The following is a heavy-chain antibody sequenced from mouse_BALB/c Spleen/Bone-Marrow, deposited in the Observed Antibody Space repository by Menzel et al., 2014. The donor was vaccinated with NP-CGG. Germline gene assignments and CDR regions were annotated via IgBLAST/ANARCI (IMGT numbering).Heavy chain of an antibody. CDR3: ARGRGWYLDY. J-gene: IGHJ2*01. V-gene: IGHV1-80*01. CDR2: IYPGDGDT. D-gene: IGHD2-3*01. CDR1: GYAISSYW. Sequence: VKLVESGAELVRPGSSVKISCKASGYAISSYWMNWVKQRPGQGLEWIGQIYPGDGDTNYNGKLKGKATLTADKSSSTAYMQISSLTSEDSAVYFCARGRGWYLDYWGQGTTLTVSS.